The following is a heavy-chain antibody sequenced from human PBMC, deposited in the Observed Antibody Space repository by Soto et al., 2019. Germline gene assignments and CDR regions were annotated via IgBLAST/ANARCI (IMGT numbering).Heavy chain of an antibody. V-gene: IGHV1-3*01. CDR3: ARVVDVVVVAATLGY. CDR1: GYTFTSYA. J-gene: IGHJ4*02. Sequence: QVQLVQSGAEVKKPGASVKVSCKASGYTFTSYAMHWVRQAPGQRLEWMGWINAGNGNTKYSQKLQGRVTITRDTSASTAYMELSSLRSEDTAVYYCARVVDVVVVAATLGYWGQGTLVTVSS. D-gene: IGHD2-15*01. CDR2: INAGNGNT.